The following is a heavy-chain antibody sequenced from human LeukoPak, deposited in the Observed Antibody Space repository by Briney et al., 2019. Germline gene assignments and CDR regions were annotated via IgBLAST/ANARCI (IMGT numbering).Heavy chain of an antibody. V-gene: IGHV1-3*01. Sequence: GASVKVSCKASGYTFTSYAMHWVRQAPGQRLEWMGWINAGNGNTKYSQKFQGRVTITRDTSASTAYMELSSLRSEDTAVYYCACERDGYNYYFDYWGQGTLVTVSS. CDR1: GYTFTSYA. CDR3: ACERDGYNYYFDY. CDR2: INAGNGNT. D-gene: IGHD5-24*01. J-gene: IGHJ4*02.